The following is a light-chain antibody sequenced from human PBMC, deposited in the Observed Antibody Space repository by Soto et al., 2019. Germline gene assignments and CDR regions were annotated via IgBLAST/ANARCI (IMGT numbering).Light chain of an antibody. CDR3: SSYTSSSTLEVV. CDR1: SSDVGGYNY. Sequence: QSALTQPASVSGSPGQSITISCTGTSSDVGGYNYVSWYQHHPGKAPQLMIYEVSNRPSGVSNRFSGSKSGNTASLTISGLQGEDEADYYCSSYTSSSTLEVVFGGGTKLTVL. CDR2: EVS. V-gene: IGLV2-14*01. J-gene: IGLJ2*01.